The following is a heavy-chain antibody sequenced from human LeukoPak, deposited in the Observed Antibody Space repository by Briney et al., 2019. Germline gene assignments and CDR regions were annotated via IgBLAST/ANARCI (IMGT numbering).Heavy chain of an antibody. CDR1: GFTFSSYS. J-gene: IGHJ4*02. V-gene: IGHV3-21*01. Sequence: GGSLRLSCAASGFTFSSYSMNWVRHAPGKGLEWVSSISSSSSYIYYADSVKGRFSISRDNAKNSLYLQMNSLRAEDTAVYYCARDREDIVVVPAAMVDWGQGTLVTVSS. CDR2: ISSSSSYI. D-gene: IGHD2-2*01. CDR3: ARDREDIVVVPAAMVD.